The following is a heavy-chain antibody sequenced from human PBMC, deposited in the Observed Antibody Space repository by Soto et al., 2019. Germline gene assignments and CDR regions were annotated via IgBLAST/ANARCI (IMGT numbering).Heavy chain of an antibody. CDR2: ISSSGSTI. Sequence: PGGALRLSCGGSGFTFRDYYMSWIRQAPGKGLEWVSYISSSGSTIYYADSVKGRFTISRDNAKNSLYLQMNSLRADDTAVYYCAKDTFYHDSSGYYVFDYWGQGTLVTVSS. J-gene: IGHJ4*02. D-gene: IGHD3-22*01. V-gene: IGHV3-11*01. CDR1: GFTFRDYY. CDR3: AKDTFYHDSSGYYVFDY.